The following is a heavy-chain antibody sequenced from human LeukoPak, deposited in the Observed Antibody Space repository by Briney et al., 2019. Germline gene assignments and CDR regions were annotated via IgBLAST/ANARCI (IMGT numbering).Heavy chain of an antibody. J-gene: IGHJ4*02. V-gene: IGHV4-31*03. CDR2: IYYSGST. CDR3: ARGTGIYCGGDCDSKFFDY. CDR1: GVSISSGGYY. Sequence: SETLSLTCTVSGVSISSGGYYWSWLRQHPGKGLEWIGYIYYSGSTYYNPSLKSRVTISVDTSKNQFSLKLSSVTAADTAVYYCARGTGIYCGGDCDSKFFDYWGQGTLVTVSS. D-gene: IGHD2-21*02.